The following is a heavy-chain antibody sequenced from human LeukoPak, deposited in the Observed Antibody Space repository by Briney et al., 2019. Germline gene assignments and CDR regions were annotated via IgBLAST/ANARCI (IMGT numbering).Heavy chain of an antibody. V-gene: IGHV3-53*01. Sequence: GGSLRLSCAASGFTVSSNYISWVRQAPGKGLEWVSVIYSGGTTLYADSVKGRFTISRDNSKNMVLLQMNSLRAEDTAVYYCVRELYGSGNVYYFDYWGQGTLVTVSS. D-gene: IGHD6-19*01. CDR3: VRELYGSGNVYYFDY. CDR2: IYSGGTT. J-gene: IGHJ4*02. CDR1: GFTVSSNY.